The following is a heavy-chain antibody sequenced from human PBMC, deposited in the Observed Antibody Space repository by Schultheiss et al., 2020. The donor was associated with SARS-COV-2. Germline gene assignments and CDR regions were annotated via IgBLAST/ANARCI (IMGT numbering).Heavy chain of an antibody. V-gene: IGHV4-61*08. D-gene: IGHD3-3*01. CDR3: ARDIKGDYDFWSGSAGSYGMDV. J-gene: IGHJ6*02. Sequence: SETLSLTCTVSGGSISSGDYYWSWIRQHPGKGLEWIGYIYYSGSTNYNPSLKSRVTISVDTSKNQFSLKLSSVTAADTAVYYCARDIKGDYDFWSGSAGSYGMDVWGQGTTVTVSS. CDR2: IYYSGST. CDR1: GGSISSGDYY.